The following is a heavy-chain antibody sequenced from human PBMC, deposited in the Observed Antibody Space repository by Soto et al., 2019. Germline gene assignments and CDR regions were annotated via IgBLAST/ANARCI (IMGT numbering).Heavy chain of an antibody. V-gene: IGHV1-69*04. Sequence: GASVKVSCKASGGTFSSYTISWVRQAPGQGLEWMGRIIPILGIANYAQKFQGRVTITADKSTSTAYMELSSLRSEDTAVYYCARDVYYDSSGAPRYYGMDVWGQGTTVTVSS. CDR3: ARDVYYDSSGAPRYYGMDV. CDR2: IIPILGIA. CDR1: GGTFSSYT. J-gene: IGHJ6*02. D-gene: IGHD3-22*01.